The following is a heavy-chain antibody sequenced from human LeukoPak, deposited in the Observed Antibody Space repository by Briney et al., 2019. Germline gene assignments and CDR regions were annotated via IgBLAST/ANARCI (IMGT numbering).Heavy chain of an antibody. V-gene: IGHV5-51*01. Sequence: GESLKISCKGSGYSVTSYWIGWVRQMPGKGLEWMGISYPGDSDTRYSPSFQGQVTISADKCISTAYLQWRILNASHPAMYYCARTYYDFWSGYYLYFDYWGQGTLVTVSS. CDR2: SYPGDSDT. CDR1: GYSVTSYW. J-gene: IGHJ4*02. CDR3: ARTYYDFWSGYYLYFDY. D-gene: IGHD3-3*01.